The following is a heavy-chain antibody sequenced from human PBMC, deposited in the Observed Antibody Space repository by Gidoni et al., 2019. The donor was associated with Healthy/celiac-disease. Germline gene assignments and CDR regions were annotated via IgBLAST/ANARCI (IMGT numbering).Heavy chain of an antibody. D-gene: IGHD3-22*01. Sequence: QVQLQESGPGLVKPSQTLSLTCTVPGASISSGSYYWSWSRQPAGKGLEWLGRIYTSGITKYNPSLKSRVTISVDTSKNQFSLKLSSVTAADTAVYYCARDAGYYDSSGYSLGTSFDYWGQGTLVTVSS. CDR1: GASISSGSYY. CDR3: ARDAGYYDSSGYSLGTSFDY. V-gene: IGHV4-61*02. J-gene: IGHJ4*02. CDR2: IYTSGIT.